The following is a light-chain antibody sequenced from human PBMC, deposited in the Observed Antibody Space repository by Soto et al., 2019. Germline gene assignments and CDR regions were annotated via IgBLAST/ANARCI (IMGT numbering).Light chain of an antibody. CDR2: GAS. J-gene: IGKJ1*01. CDR1: QSVSSSY. Sequence: EIVLTQSPGTLSLSPGERATLSCRASQSVSSSYLAWYQQNRGQAPRLLIYGASSRAPGIPDRFGGSGSGTDFTLTISRLEPEDFAVYYCQQYGSSRWTFGQGTKV. V-gene: IGKV3-20*01. CDR3: QQYGSSRWT.